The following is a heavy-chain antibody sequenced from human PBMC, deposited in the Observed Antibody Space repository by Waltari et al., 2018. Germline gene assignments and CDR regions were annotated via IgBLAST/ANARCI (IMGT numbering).Heavy chain of an antibody. CDR3: ARVTNWNPLGYYYYMDV. J-gene: IGHJ6*03. D-gene: IGHD1-1*01. CDR2: ISAYNGNT. CDR1: GYTFTSYG. Sequence: QVQLVQSGAAVKKPGASVKVSCKASGYTFTSYGISWVRQAPGQGLEWMGWISAYNGNTNYAQKLQSRVTMTTDTSTSTAYMELRSLRSDDTAVYYCARVTNWNPLGYYYYMDVWGKGTTVTVSS. V-gene: IGHV1-18*01.